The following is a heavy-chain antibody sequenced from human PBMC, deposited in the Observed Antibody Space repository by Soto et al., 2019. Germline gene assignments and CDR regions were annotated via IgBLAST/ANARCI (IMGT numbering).Heavy chain of an antibody. J-gene: IGHJ3*02. CDR3: AKSITMVRGVMDVFDI. D-gene: IGHD3-10*01. CDR2: ISYGGSNE. Sequence: AGGSLRLSCAASGFNFSSYGMHWVRQAPGKGLEWMAVISYGGSNEHYGDYVKGRFTISRDNSKNTLSLQINSLRAEDTAVYYCAKSITMVRGVMDVFDIWGLGTMVTVSS. CDR1: GFNFSSYG. V-gene: IGHV3-30*18.